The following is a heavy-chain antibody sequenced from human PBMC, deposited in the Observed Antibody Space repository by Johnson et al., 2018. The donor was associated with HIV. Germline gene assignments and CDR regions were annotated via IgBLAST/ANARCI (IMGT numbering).Heavy chain of an antibody. J-gene: IGHJ3*02. CDR3: ARGGGSSVAFDI. D-gene: IGHD1-26*01. V-gene: IGHV3-33*01. CDR1: GYTFSSYG. CDR2: TWYDGSNT. Sequence: QLVESGGGVVQPGRSLRLSCAASGYTFSSYGMHWVRQAPGKELEWVAVTWYDGSNTYYAASVKGRIANSRDNSKNTLYLKMNRLRAEEKAVYYCARGGGSSVAFDIWGQGTMVTVSS.